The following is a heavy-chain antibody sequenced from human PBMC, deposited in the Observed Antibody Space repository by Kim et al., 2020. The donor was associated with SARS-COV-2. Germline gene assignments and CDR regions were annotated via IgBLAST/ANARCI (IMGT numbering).Heavy chain of an antibody. D-gene: IGHD6-13*01. V-gene: IGHV4-34*01. J-gene: IGHJ4*02. CDR3: AGNSSSWNIDY. Sequence: NSNPSLKSRVTISVDTSKNQFSLKLTSVTAADTAVYYCAGNSSSWNIDYWGQGTLVTVSS.